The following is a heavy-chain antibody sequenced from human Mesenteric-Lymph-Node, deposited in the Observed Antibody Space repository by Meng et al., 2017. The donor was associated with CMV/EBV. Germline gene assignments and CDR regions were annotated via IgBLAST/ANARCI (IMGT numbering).Heavy chain of an antibody. CDR3: ARLRYGGLDV. Sequence: ASVKVSCKASGYTFIGYYLHWVRQAPGQGLEWMGWINPYTGATNSAQKFQGRVTLTRDTSINTAYMELSTLKSDDTAVYYCARLRYGGLDVWGQGTPVTVSS. CDR2: INPYTGAT. CDR1: GYTFIGYY. J-gene: IGHJ6*02. V-gene: IGHV1-2*02. D-gene: IGHD3-9*01.